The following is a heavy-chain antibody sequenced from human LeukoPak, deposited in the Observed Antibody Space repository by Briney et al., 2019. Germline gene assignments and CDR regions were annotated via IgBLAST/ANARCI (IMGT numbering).Heavy chain of an antibody. CDR3: ANSFPPTYDFTY. CDR1: GYTFTGYY. V-gene: IGHV1-2*06. D-gene: IGHD3-3*01. J-gene: IGHJ4*02. CDR2: INPNSGGT. Sequence: GASVKVSCKASGYTFTGYYMHWVRQATGQGLEWMGRINPNSGGTNYAQKFQGRVTMTRDTSISTAYMELSRLRSDDTAVYYCANSFPPTYDFTYWGQGTLVTVSS.